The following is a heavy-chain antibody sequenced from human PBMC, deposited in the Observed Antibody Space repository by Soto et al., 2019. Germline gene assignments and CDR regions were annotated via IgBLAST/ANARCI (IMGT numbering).Heavy chain of an antibody. Sequence: SVKVSCKASGSTFSSYAISCVRQSPGQGLEWMGGIIPIFGTANYAQKFQGRVTITADESTSTAYMELSSLRSEDTAVYYCARNDYVWGSYRPLNGMDVWGQGTTVTVSS. CDR1: GSTFSSYA. D-gene: IGHD3-16*02. CDR3: ARNDYVWGSYRPLNGMDV. CDR2: IIPIFGTA. J-gene: IGHJ6*02. V-gene: IGHV1-69*13.